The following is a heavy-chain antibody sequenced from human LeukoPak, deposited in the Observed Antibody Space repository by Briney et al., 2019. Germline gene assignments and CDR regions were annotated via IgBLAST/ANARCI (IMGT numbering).Heavy chain of an antibody. D-gene: IGHD3-22*01. V-gene: IGHV5-51*01. J-gene: IGHJ4*02. CDR1: GYSFTNYW. CDR2: IYPGDSDT. CDR3: ARHFDSSATRGGY. Sequence: GESLKISCKGSGYSFTNYWIGWVRQMPGKGLEWMGIIYPGDSDTRYSPSFQGQVTISADKSISTAYLQWSSLKASDTAMYYCARHFDSSATRGGYWGQGTLVTVSS.